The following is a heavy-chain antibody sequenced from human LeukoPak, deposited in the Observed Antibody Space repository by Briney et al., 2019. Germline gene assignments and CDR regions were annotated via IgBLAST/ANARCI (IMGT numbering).Heavy chain of an antibody. CDR1: GGPISSYY. D-gene: IGHD3-22*01. CDR2: IYYSGST. V-gene: IGHV4-59*12. CDR3: ARVKVVGYYFDY. J-gene: IGHJ4*02. Sequence: SETLSLTCTVSGGPISSYYWSWIRKPPGKGLEWIGYIYYSGSTYYNPSLKSRVTISVDTSKNQFSLKLSSVTAADTAVYYCARVKVVGYYFDYWGQGTLVTPSS.